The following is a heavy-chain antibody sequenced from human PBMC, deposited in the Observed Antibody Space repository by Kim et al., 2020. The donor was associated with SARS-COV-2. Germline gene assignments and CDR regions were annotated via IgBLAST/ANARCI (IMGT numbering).Heavy chain of an antibody. Sequence: TTNYTPSLKSRVTISVDTSKNQFSLKLSSVTAADTAVYYCAGRVYSSGWYYFDYWGQGTLVTVSS. J-gene: IGHJ4*02. D-gene: IGHD6-19*01. CDR2: TT. CDR3: AGRVYSSGWYYFDY. V-gene: IGHV4-59*01.